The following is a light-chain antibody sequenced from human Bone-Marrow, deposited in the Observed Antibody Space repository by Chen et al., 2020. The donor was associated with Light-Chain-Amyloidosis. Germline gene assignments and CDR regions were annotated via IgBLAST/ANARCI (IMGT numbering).Light chain of an antibody. CDR2: RDT. J-gene: IGLJ2*01. V-gene: IGLV3-25*03. CDR3: QSADSSGTYEVI. CDR1: DLPTKY. Sequence: SYELTQPPSVSVSPGQTARITCSGEDLPTKYAYWYQQKPGQAPELVIHRDTERPSGISERFSGSSSGTTATLTISGVQAEDEADYHCQSADSSGTYEVIFGGGTKLTVL.